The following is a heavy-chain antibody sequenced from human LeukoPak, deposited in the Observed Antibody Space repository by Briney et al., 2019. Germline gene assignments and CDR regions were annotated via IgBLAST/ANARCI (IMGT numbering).Heavy chain of an antibody. CDR3: ASATSLVYYGMDV. CDR2: IYHSGST. Sequence: SETLSLTCAVSGYSISSGYYWGWIRQPPGKGLEGMGSIYHSGSTYYNPSLKSRVTISVDTPKNQFSLKLSSVTAADTAVYYCASATSLVYYGMDVWGKGTTVTVSS. CDR1: GYSISSGYY. J-gene: IGHJ6*04. D-gene: IGHD6-13*01. V-gene: IGHV4-38-2*01.